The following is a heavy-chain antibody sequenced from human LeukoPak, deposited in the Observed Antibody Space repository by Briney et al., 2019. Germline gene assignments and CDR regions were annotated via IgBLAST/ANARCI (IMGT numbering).Heavy chain of an antibody. CDR2: ISTYNGYT. CDR1: GYIYSNYG. Sequence: ASVKVSCKASGYIYSNYGFSWVRQAPGQGLEWMGWISTYNGYTNYAQKLQGRVTMTTDTSTSTAYMELRSLRSDDTALYYCARVQPHRVHYDNSDYPTHNDYWGQGTLVTVSS. D-gene: IGHD3-22*01. CDR3: ARVQPHRVHYDNSDYPTHNDY. V-gene: IGHV1-18*01. J-gene: IGHJ4*02.